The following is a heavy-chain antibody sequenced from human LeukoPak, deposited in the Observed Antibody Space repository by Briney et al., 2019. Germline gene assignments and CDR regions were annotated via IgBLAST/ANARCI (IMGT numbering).Heavy chain of an antibody. Sequence: GGSLRLSRAASGFTFSGSAMHWVRQASGKGLEWVGRIRSKANSYATAYAASVKGRFTISRDDSKNTAYLQMNSLKTEDTAVYYCTRRYSGYDDFDYWGQGTLVTVSS. CDR3: TRRYSGYDDFDY. V-gene: IGHV3-73*01. CDR2: IRSKANSYAT. D-gene: IGHD5-12*01. J-gene: IGHJ4*02. CDR1: GFTFSGSA.